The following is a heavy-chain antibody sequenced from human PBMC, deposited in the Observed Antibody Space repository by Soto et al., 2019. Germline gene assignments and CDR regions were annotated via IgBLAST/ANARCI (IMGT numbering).Heavy chain of an antibody. CDR2: IYFNVAT. CDR3: ARSFFP. Sequence: TSETLSLTCXVSNGPISNYPWSWIRQSPAKLLEWIGYIYFNVATEYKPSLRSRVTISVDMSRNHLFLTLTSVTAADTAVYYCARSFFPWGQGTLVTVSS. CDR1: NGPISNYP. J-gene: IGHJ5*02. V-gene: IGHV4-59*01.